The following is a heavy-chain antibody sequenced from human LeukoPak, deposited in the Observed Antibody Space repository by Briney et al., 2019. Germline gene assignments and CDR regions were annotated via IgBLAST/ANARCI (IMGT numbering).Heavy chain of an antibody. V-gene: IGHV4-4*02. CDR1: GGSIDVTNY. CDR2: ISHDGTT. Sequence: SETLSLTCGVSGGSIDVTNYWSWVRQAPGKGLEWIGEISHDGTTNYNPSLRSRVAMSLDRANNQFSLSLTSVTAADTAVYYCTREDRPFCPFAYWGQGVLVTVSS. D-gene: IGHD3-22*01. J-gene: IGHJ4*02. CDR3: TREDRPFCPFAY.